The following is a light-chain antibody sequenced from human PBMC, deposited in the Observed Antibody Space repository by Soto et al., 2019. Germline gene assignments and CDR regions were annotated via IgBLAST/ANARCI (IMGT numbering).Light chain of an antibody. CDR2: DAS. V-gene: IGKV3-11*01. CDR3: HQRDNWPYT. Sequence: EVVLTQSPATLSLSPGERATLSCRASQLVSTYLAWYQQKPGQAPRLLIYDASNRATGIPARFSGSGSGTDFTLTISRLEPEDFAVYYCHQRDNWPYTFGPGTKVEIK. CDR1: QLVSTY. J-gene: IGKJ3*01.